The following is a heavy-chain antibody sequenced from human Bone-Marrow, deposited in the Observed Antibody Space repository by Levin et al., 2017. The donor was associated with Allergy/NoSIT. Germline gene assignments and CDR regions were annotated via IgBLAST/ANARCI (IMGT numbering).Heavy chain of an antibody. J-gene: IGHJ6*02. D-gene: IGHD1/OR15-1a*01. V-gene: IGHV3-21*04. Sequence: GGSLRLSCIVSGFTFSDYSIYWVRQAPGKGLEWISSISSDSSDLYYADSVKGRFTISRDNAKNSLSLQMNSLRADDTAVYYCARDMNKAHYNYGLDVWGQGTTVTVSS. CDR1: GFTFSDYS. CDR2: ISSDSSDL. CDR3: ARDMNKAHYNYGLDV.